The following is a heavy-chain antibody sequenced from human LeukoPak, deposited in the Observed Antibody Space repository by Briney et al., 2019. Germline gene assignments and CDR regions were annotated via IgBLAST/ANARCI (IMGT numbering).Heavy chain of an antibody. J-gene: IGHJ4*02. V-gene: IGHV4-39*07. CDR1: GGSISSSSYY. Sequence: SETLSLTCTVSGGSISSSSYYWGWIRQPPGKGLEWIGSIYHSGSTYYNPSFKSRVTISVDRSKNQFSLKLSSVTAADTAVYYCARSGTVVQWRFIDYWGQGTLVTVSS. CDR3: ARSGTVVQWRFIDY. CDR2: IYHSGST. D-gene: IGHD6-19*01.